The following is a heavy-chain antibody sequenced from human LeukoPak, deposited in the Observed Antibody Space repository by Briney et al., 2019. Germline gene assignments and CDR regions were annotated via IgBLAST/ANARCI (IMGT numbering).Heavy chain of an antibody. CDR3: ARGDSDSSGYYFFDY. Sequence: PSETLSLTCAVYGGSFSGYYWSWIRQPLGKGPEWIGVINHSGSTNYNPSLKSRVTISVDTSKNQFSLKLSSVTAADTAVYYCARGDSDSSGYYFFDYWGQGTLVTVSS. J-gene: IGHJ4*02. V-gene: IGHV4-34*01. CDR1: GGSFSGYY. D-gene: IGHD3-22*01. CDR2: INHSGST.